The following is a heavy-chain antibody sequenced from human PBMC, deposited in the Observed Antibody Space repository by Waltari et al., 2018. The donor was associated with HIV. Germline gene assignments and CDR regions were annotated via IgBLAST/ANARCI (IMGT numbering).Heavy chain of an antibody. Sequence: EVLLVESGGGLVQPGGSLRLSCAASGFTFSTYWMHWVRQAPGKGLVWVSRIDEYGGITYYADSVEGRFTISRDNAKNTLYLQMNNLRAEDTATYYCARDLSGYSDYWGQGTLVTVSS. CDR3: ARDLSGYSDY. D-gene: IGHD3-3*01. CDR2: IDEYGGIT. V-gene: IGHV3-74*01. CDR1: GFTFSTYW. J-gene: IGHJ4*02.